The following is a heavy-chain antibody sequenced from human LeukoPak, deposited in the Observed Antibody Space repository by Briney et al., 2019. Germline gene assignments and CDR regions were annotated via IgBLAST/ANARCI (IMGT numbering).Heavy chain of an antibody. J-gene: IGHJ4*02. CDR1: GFTFSSYA. V-gene: IGHV3-20*04. CDR3: ARSIYGVYSFGPPFDY. D-gene: IGHD5-18*01. CDR2: INGNGGSA. Sequence: PGGSLRLSCAASGFTFSSYAMSWVRQAPGKGLEWVSGINGNGGSAGYADSLKGRFTISRDNAKNSLYLQMNSLRVEDTALYYCARSIYGVYSFGPPFDYWGQGTLVTVSS.